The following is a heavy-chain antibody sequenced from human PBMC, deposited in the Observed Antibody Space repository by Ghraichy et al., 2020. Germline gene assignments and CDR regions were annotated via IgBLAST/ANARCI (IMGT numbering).Heavy chain of an antibody. CDR1: GGSIDYGGFY. CDR3: ARGRSYSSSSYGLDV. CDR2: IYYTGTT. Sequence: SCTVSGGSIDYGGFYWSWLRQHPGKGPEWLGYIYYTGTTYYNLSLKSRLVISVDTSKNQFSLKLSSVTAADTAVYYCARGRSYSSSSYGLDVWGQGTTVTVSS. J-gene: IGHJ6*02. V-gene: IGHV4-31*03. D-gene: IGHD6-6*01.